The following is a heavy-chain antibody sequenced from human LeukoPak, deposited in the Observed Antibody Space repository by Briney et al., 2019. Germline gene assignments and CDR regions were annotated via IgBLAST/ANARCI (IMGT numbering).Heavy chain of an antibody. CDR2: IIPIFGTA. D-gene: IGHD6-6*01. CDR1: GGTFSSYA. CDR3: ARRGSSPTLNYYYYGMDV. J-gene: IGHJ6*02. Sequence: GASVKVSCKASGGTFSSYAISWVRQAPGQGLEWMGGIIPIFGTANYAQKFQGRATITADESTSTAYMELSSLRSEDTAVYYCARRGSSPTLNYYYYGMDVWGQGTTVTVSS. V-gene: IGHV1-69*13.